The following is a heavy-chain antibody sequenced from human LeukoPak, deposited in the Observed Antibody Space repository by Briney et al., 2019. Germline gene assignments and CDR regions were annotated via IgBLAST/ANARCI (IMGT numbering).Heavy chain of an antibody. CDR1: GGSISSSSYY. J-gene: IGHJ5*02. CDR3: ARGYGDYDNWFAP. V-gene: IGHV4-39*07. Sequence: SETLSLTCTVSGGSISSSSYYWGWIRQPPGKGLEWIGSIYYTASTYYNPSLKSRVAISVDTSKNQFSLKLNSVTAADTAVYYCARGYGDYDNWFAPWGQGTLVTVSS. D-gene: IGHD4-17*01. CDR2: IYYTAST.